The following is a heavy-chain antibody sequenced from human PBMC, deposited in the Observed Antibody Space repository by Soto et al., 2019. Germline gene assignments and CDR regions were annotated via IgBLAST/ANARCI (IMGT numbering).Heavy chain of an antibody. CDR1: GYTFTTYG. CDR3: ARFYASGSYPYDY. D-gene: IGHD3-10*01. CDR2: ISAYNGNT. Sequence: ASVKVSCKASGYTFTTYGISWVRQAPGQGLEWMGWISAYNGNTNYAQNLQGRVTMTTDTSTSTAYMELRSPRSDDTAVYYCARFYASGSYPYDYWGQGTLVTVSS. J-gene: IGHJ4*02. V-gene: IGHV1-18*01.